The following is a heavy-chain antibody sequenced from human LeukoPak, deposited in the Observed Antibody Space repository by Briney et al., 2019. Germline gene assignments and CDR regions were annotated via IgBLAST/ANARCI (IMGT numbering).Heavy chain of an antibody. CDR2: IKQDVSEK. J-gene: IGHJ6*02. CDR1: GFTFSSYW. D-gene: IGHD2-21*02. CDR3: ASFWGSRESDWLRDGVDV. Sequence: PGGSLRLSCAASGFTFSSYWMSWVRQAPGKGLEWVANIKQDVSEKYYVDSVKGRFTISRDNAKNSLYLQMNRLSAEDTAVYYCASFWGSRESDWLRDGVDVWGQGTTVPVSS. V-gene: IGHV3-7*01.